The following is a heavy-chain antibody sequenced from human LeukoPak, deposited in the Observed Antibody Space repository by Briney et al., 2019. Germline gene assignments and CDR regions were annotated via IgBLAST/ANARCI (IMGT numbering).Heavy chain of an antibody. Sequence: SETLSLTCTVSGGSISSYCWSWIRQPAGKGLEWIGRIYTSGSTNYNPSLKSRVTMSVDTSKNQFSLKLSSVTAADTAVYYCAREDWYYYDSSGYYRFDYWGQGTLVTVSS. D-gene: IGHD3-22*01. V-gene: IGHV4-4*07. CDR3: AREDWYYYDSSGYYRFDY. J-gene: IGHJ4*02. CDR1: GGSISSYC. CDR2: IYTSGST.